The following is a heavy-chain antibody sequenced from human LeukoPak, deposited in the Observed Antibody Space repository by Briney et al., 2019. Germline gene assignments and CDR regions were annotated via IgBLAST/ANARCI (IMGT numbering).Heavy chain of an antibody. CDR2: INPNSGDA. V-gene: IGHV1-2*02. CDR1: GYTFTGYF. Sequence: ASEKVSCKASGYTFTGYFMHWLRQAPGQGLEFMGWINPNSGDANYAQKFQGRVTMPRDTSISSAYMELSSLRSDDTAVYYCAKDLNAYNDFDSGGLRFDPWGQGTLVTVSS. D-gene: IGHD5-12*01. CDR3: AKDLNAYNDFDSGGLRFDP. J-gene: IGHJ5*02.